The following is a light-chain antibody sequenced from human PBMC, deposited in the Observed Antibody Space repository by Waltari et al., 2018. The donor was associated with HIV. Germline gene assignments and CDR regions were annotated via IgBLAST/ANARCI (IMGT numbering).Light chain of an antibody. Sequence: QGVVTQEPSLTVSPGGTITLTCASSTGPVTGDRYPSWVQQKPGQVPTTLIFDTTDRHSSTPARFSGSLLGGKASLTLSGALPGDEADYYCLLSFRGPRLFGGGTRLTVL. CDR3: LLSFRGPRL. V-gene: IGLV7-46*01. CDR2: DTT. J-gene: IGLJ2*01. CDR1: TGPVTGDRY.